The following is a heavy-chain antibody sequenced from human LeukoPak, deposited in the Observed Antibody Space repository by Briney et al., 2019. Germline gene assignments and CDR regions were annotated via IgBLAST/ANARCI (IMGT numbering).Heavy chain of an antibody. CDR3: ARVLRLGELSFDY. D-gene: IGHD3-16*02. J-gene: IGHJ4*02. V-gene: IGHV1-46*01. CDR1: GYTFTSYY. CDR2: INPSGGST. Sequence: ASVKVSCKASGYTFTSYYMHWVRQAPGQGLEWMGIINPSGGSTSYAQKFQGRVTMTRDMTTSTVYMELSSLRSEDTAVYYCARVLRLGELSFDYWGQGTLVTVSS.